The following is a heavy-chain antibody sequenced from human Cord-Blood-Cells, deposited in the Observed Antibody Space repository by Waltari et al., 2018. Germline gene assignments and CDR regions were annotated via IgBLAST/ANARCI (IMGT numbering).Heavy chain of an antibody. CDR2: IYYSGST. CDR1: GSISSYY. D-gene: IGHD4-17*01. Sequence: GSISSYYWSWIRQPPGKGLEWIGYIYYSGSTNYNPSLKSRVTISVDTSKNQFSLKLSSVTAADTAVYYCARRKRSFDYWGQGTLVTVSS. V-gene: IGHV4-59*08. CDR3: ARRKRSFDY. J-gene: IGHJ4*02.